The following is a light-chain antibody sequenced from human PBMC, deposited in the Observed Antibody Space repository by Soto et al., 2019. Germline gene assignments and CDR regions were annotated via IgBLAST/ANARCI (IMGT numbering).Light chain of an antibody. V-gene: IGKV3-20*01. CDR2: GAS. CDR3: HHYNSWPYT. Sequence: EIVLTQSPGPLSLSPGERVTLSCMSSQSVSSSYLAWYQQKPGQAPRLIIYGASSRATGIPDRFSGSWSETDFTLTITRLEPEDVAVYYCHHYNSWPYTFGQGTKVDIK. CDR1: QSVSSSY. J-gene: IGKJ2*01.